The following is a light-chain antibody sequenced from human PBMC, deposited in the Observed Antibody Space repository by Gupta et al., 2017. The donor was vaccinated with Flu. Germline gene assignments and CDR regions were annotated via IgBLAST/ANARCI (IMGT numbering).Light chain of an antibody. CDR2: GAS. J-gene: IGKJ4*01. V-gene: IGKV3-15*01. CDR1: DSASIT. CDR3: QQDNTWPLT. Sequence: PATLSLSPGERATLSCRASDSASITLAWYQQKPGQAPRLLIHGASIRATGVPASFSGSGSGTEFTLTISSLQSEDFAVYFCQQDNTWPLTFGGGTKVEIK.